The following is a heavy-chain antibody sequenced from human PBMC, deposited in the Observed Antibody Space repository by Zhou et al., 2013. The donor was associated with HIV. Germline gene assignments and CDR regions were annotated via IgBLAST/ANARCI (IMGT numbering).Heavy chain of an antibody. CDR3: ASTVIGYSSGWGNWFDP. CDR1: GGTFSSYA. Sequence: QVQLVQSGAEVKKPGSSVKVSCKASGGTFSSYAISWVRQAPGQGLEWMGGIIPIFGTANYAQKFQGRVTITTDESTSTAYMELSSLRSEDTAVYYCASTVIGYSSGWGNWFDPWGQGTLVTVSS. D-gene: IGHD6-19*01. CDR2: IIPIFGTA. J-gene: IGHJ5*02. V-gene: IGHV1-69*05.